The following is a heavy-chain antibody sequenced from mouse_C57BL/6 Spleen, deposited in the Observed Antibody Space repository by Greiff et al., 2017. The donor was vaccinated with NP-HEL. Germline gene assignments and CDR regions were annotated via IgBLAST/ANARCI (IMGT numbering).Heavy chain of an antibody. CDR2: INPYNGGT. D-gene: IGHD3-2*02. V-gene: IGHV1-19*01. CDR3: ARGTAAQAPFDY. Sequence: EVKLVESGPVLVKPGASVKMSCKASGYTFTDYYMNWVKQSHGKSLEWIGVINPYNGGTSYNQKFKGKATLTVDKSSSTAYMELNSLTSEDSAVYYCARGTAAQAPFDYWGQGTTLTVSS. J-gene: IGHJ2*01. CDR1: GYTFTDYY.